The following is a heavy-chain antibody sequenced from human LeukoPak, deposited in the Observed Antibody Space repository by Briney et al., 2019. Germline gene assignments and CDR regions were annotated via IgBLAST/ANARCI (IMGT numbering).Heavy chain of an antibody. Sequence: VASVKVSCTASGGTFSSYAISWVRQAPGQGLEWMGGIIPIFGTANYAQKFQGRVTITADESTSTAYMELSSLRSEDTAVYYCARDGYCSGGSCYSHYWGQGTLVTVSS. CDR1: GGTFSSYA. J-gene: IGHJ4*02. D-gene: IGHD2-15*01. CDR2: IIPIFGTA. CDR3: ARDGYCSGGSCYSHY. V-gene: IGHV1-69*13.